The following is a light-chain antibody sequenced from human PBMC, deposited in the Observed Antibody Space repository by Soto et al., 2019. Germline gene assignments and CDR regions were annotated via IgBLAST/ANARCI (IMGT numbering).Light chain of an antibody. J-gene: IGKJ4*01. CDR3: QQDDSYPL. Sequence: AIRMTQSPSSLSASTGDRVTITCRASQGISSYLAWYQQKPGKAPKLLIYAASTLQSGVPSRFSGSGSGTDFTLTISCLQSEDFATYYGQQDDSYPLFGGGTKVEIK. CDR2: AAS. CDR1: QGISSY. V-gene: IGKV1-8*01.